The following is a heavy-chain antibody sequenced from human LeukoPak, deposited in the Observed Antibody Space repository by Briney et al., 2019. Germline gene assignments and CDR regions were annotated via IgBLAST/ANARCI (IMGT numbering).Heavy chain of an antibody. Sequence: GGSLRLSCAASRFSFSSYGMHWVRQAPGKGLEWVSSISSSSSYIYYADSVKGRFTISRDNAKNSLYLQMNGLRAEDTAVYYCARAPSGSYGANGGGYWGQGTLVTVSS. CDR2: ISSSSSYI. D-gene: IGHD1-26*01. J-gene: IGHJ4*02. V-gene: IGHV3-21*01. CDR3: ARAPSGSYGANGGGY. CDR1: RFSFSSYG.